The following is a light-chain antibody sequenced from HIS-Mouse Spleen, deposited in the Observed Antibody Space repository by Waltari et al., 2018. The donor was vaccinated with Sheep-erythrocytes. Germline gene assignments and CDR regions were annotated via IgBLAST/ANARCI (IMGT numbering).Light chain of an antibody. V-gene: IGLV3-1*01. Sequence: SYELTQLPSVSVSPGQTASITCSGDKLGDKYACWYQQKPGQSPVLVIYQDSKRPSGLPDRFSGSNSGNTATLTISGTQAMDEADYYCQAWDSSIVVFGGGTKLTVL. CDR3: QAWDSSIVV. CDR1: KLGDKY. CDR2: QDS. J-gene: IGLJ2*01.